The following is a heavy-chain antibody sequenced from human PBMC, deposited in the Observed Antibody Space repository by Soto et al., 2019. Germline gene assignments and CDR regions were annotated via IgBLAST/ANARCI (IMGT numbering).Heavy chain of an antibody. J-gene: IGHJ4*02. CDR2: ISYDGSNK. Sequence: GGSLRLSCAASGFTFSSYGMHWVRQAPGKGLEWVAVISYDGSNKYYADSVKGRFTISRDNSKNTLYLQMNSLRAEDTAVYYCAAIGSMAVPAAISYVEWAPFDYWGQGTLVTVSS. V-gene: IGHV3-30*03. CDR3: AAIGSMAVPAAISYVEWAPFDY. D-gene: IGHD2-2*02. CDR1: GFTFSSYG.